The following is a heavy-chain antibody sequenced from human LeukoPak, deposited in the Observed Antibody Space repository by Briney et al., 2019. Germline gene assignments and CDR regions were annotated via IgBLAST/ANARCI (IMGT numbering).Heavy chain of an antibody. D-gene: IGHD3-16*02. CDR3: ARDEADYVWGSYRLLPLDY. CDR2: INPSGGST. V-gene: IGHV1-46*01. J-gene: IGHJ4*02. CDR1: GYTFTSYY. Sequence: GASVKVSCKASGYTFTSYYMHWVRQAPGQGLEWMGIINPSGGSTSYAQKFQGRVTMTRDTSTSTVYMELSSLRSEDTAVYYCARDEADYVWGSYRLLPLDYWGQGTLVTVSS.